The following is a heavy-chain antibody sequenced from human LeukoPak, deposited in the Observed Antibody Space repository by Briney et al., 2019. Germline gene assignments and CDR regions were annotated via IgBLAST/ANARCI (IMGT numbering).Heavy chain of an antibody. D-gene: IGHD1-1*01. J-gene: IGHJ3*02. CDR1: GVSISSYS. V-gene: IGHV3-23*01. CDR2: ISGSGGST. CDR3: AKGYEGAFDI. Sequence: PWGSLTLSCAASGVSISSYSMSWIRQPPGKGLEWVSAISGSGGSTYYADSVKRRFTISRDNSKNSLYLQMTSLRAEDTAVYYCAKGYEGAFDIWGQGTMVTVSS.